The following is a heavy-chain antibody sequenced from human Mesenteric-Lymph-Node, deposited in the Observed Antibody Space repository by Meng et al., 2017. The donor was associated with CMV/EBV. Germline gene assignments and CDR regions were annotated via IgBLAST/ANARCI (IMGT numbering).Heavy chain of an antibody. J-gene: IGHJ4*02. CDR2: INPSGGST. CDR1: GYTFTSYY. CDR3: ARGYYDSTAYPDY. D-gene: IGHD3-22*01. V-gene: IGHV1-46*01. Sequence: ASVKVSCKASGYTFTSYYMHWVRQAPGQGLEWMGIINPSGGSTTYAQKFQGRVTMTRDTSISTAYMELTRLRSDDTAVYYCARGYYDSTAYPDYWGQGTLVTVSS.